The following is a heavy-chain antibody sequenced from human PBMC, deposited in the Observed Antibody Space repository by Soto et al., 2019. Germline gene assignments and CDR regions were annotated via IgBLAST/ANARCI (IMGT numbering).Heavy chain of an antibody. D-gene: IGHD5-18*01. CDR2: IIPLFGTT. V-gene: IGHV1-69*01. J-gene: IGHJ5*02. CDR1: GGTFSTYP. Sequence: QVQLVQSGAEVRMPGSSVKVSCKASGGTFSTYPINWVRQAPGQGLEWMGGIIPLFGTTNYAQKFKGRVTITADESTSTACIELGSLGAEDAAVYYCARGATHRYSWYFWFDTWGQGTLVTVSS. CDR3: ARGATHRYSWYFWFDT.